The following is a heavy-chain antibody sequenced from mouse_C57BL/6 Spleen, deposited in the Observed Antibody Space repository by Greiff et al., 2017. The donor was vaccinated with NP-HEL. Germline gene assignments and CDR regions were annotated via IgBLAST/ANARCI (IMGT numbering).Heavy chain of an antibody. CDR2: ISDGGSYT. J-gene: IGHJ3*01. Sequence: EVKVVESGGGLVKPGGSLKLSCAASGFTFSSYAMSWVRQTPEKRLEWVATISDGGSYTYYPDNVKGRFTISRDNAKNNLYLQMSHLKSEDTAMYYCARGGLRQAYWGQGTLVTVSA. V-gene: IGHV5-4*03. D-gene: IGHD2-4*01. CDR3: ARGGLRQAY. CDR1: GFTFSSYA.